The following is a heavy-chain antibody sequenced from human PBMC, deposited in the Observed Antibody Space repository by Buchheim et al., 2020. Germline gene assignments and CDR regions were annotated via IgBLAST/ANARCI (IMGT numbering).Heavy chain of an antibody. CDR1: GGSISSYY. Sequence: QVQLQESGPGLVKPSETLSLTCTVSGGSISSYYWSWIRQPPGKGLEWIGYIYYSGSTNYNPSLKSRVTISVDTSKNQFSLKLSSVTAADTAVYYCARQVRGWPRPYFDYWGQGTL. CDR3: ARQVRGWPRPYFDY. V-gene: IGHV4-59*08. J-gene: IGHJ4*02. CDR2: IYYSGST. D-gene: IGHD6-19*01.